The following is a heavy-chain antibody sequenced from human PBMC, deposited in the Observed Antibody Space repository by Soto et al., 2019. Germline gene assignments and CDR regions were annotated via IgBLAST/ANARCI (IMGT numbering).Heavy chain of an antibody. CDR2: ISTDKGNT. V-gene: IGHV1-18*01. D-gene: IGHD2-8*01. J-gene: IGHJ4*01. CDR3: ARDREWNLDY. CDR1: GYSFTTYG. Sequence: ASVKVSCKASGYSFTTYGMTWVRQAPGQGLEWMGWISTDKGNTKYAQNFKSRATLTTDTSTSTAYMELRSLRSDDTAVYYCARDREWNLDYWG.